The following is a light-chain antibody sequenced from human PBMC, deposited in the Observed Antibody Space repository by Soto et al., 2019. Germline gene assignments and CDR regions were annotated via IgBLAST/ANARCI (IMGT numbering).Light chain of an antibody. CDR2: AAS. J-gene: IGKJ5*01. Sequence: DIQMTQSPSSLSASVGDRVTITCRASQSISSYLNWYQQKPGKAPKLLIYAASSLQSGVPSRFSGSGSGTHFTLTISSLQPEDFATYYCQQSYSPPPITFGQGTRLEIK. CDR1: QSISSY. V-gene: IGKV1-39*01. CDR3: QQSYSPPPIT.